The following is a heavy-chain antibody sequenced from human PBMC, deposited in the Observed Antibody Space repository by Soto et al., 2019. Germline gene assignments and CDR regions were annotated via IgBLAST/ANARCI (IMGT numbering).Heavy chain of an antibody. D-gene: IGHD3-22*01. CDR2: IHYRGGATYSP. V-gene: IGHV4-31*03. CDR3: ARVPPYYQASIGYQKFHP. Sequence: QVQLQESGPGLVEPSQTLSLICTVSGASIITDGYYWTWIRQHPGKGLEWLGYIHYRGGATYSPSYNPSRQSRIAISVAISKSLFSLKLTSVTAEDTAVYYCARVPPYYQASIGYQKFHPWGQGTLVTVSS. CDR1: GASIITDGYY. J-gene: IGHJ5*02.